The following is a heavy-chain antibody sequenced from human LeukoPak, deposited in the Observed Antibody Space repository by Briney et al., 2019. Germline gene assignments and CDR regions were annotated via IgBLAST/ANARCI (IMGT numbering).Heavy chain of an antibody. D-gene: IGHD7-27*01. Sequence: SVKVSCKASGGTFSSYAISWVRQAPGQGLEWMGGIIPIFGTANYAQKFQGRVTITADKSTSTAYMELSSLRSDDTAVYYCARSPIGLGFFDYWGQGTLVTVSS. V-gene: IGHV1-69*06. J-gene: IGHJ4*02. CDR1: GGTFSSYA. CDR2: IIPIFGTA. CDR3: ARSPIGLGFFDY.